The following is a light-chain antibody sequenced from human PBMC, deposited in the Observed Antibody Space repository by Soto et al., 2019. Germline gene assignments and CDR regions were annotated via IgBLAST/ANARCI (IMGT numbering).Light chain of an antibody. Sequence: QSALTQPRSVSGSPGQSVTISCTGTSSDVGRYNYVSWYRQNPGKAPKLIIYDVTKRPSGVPDRFSGSKSGNTASLTISGLQAEDEADYCCCSYAGSYTVVFGTGTKLTVL. V-gene: IGLV2-11*01. CDR1: SSDVGRYNY. J-gene: IGLJ1*01. CDR3: CSYAGSYTVV. CDR2: DVT.